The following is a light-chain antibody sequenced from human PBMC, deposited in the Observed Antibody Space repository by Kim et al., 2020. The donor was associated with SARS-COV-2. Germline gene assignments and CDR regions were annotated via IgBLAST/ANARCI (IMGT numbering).Light chain of an antibody. V-gene: IGLV3-21*04. J-gene: IGLJ2*01. CDR3: QVWDSSSDHRVV. Sequence: SYELTQPPAVSVAPGKTARITCGGISIGSKSVHWYQQKPGQAPVLVISYDSDRPSGIPERFSGSNSGNTATLTISRVEAGDEADYYCQVWDSSSDHRVVFGGGTKRTVL. CDR2: YDS. CDR1: SIGSKS.